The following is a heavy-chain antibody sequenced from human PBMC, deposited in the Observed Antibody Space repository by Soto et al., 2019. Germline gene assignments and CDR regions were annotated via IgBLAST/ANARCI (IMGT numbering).Heavy chain of an antibody. CDR1: GFNFSSYA. D-gene: IGHD3-10*01. Sequence: GGSLRLSCAASGFNFSSYAMSWVRQAPGKGLEWVSAISGSGGSTYYADSVKGRFTISRDNSKNTLYLQMNSLRAEDTAVYYCAKGPHYYGSGSQYGMDVGGQGTTVTVS. CDR2: ISGSGGST. V-gene: IGHV3-23*01. J-gene: IGHJ6*02. CDR3: AKGPHYYGSGSQYGMDV.